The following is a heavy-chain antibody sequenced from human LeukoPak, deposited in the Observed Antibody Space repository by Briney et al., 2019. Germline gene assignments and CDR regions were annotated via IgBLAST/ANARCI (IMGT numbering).Heavy chain of an antibody. Sequence: VASVKVSCKASGYTFTSYGISWVRQAHGQGLEWMGWISAYNGNTNYAQKLQGRVTMTTDTSTSTAYMELRRLRSDDTAVYSCARARGGYYSGMDVWGQGGTVTVSS. CDR2: ISAYNGNT. J-gene: IGHJ6*02. D-gene: IGHD2-15*01. V-gene: IGHV1-18*01. CDR3: ARARGGYYSGMDV. CDR1: GYTFTSYG.